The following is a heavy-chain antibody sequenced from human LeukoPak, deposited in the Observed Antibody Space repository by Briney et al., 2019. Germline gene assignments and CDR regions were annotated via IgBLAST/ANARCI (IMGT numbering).Heavy chain of an antibody. CDR3: ARGPRVRGSDY. CDR2: INHSGST. Sequence: SETLSLTCAVYGGSFSGYYWSWIRQPPGKGLEWIGEINHSGSTNYNPSLKSRVTISVDTSKNQFSLKLSSVTAADTAVYYCARGPRVRGSDYWGQGTLVTVSS. CDR1: GGSFSGYY. J-gene: IGHJ4*02. D-gene: IGHD5-12*01. V-gene: IGHV4-34*01.